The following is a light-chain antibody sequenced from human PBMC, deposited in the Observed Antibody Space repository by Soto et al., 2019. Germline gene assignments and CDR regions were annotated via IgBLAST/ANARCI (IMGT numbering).Light chain of an antibody. Sequence: DIVMTQSPLSLPVTPGEPASISCRSSQSLLHSNGYNYLDWYLQKPGQSPQVLIYLGSNRASGVTDRFSGSGSGTDFTLKISRVEAEDVGIYYCMQALQTPRTFGPGTKLEIK. CDR1: QSLLHSNGYNY. CDR3: MQALQTPRT. CDR2: LGS. V-gene: IGKV2-28*01. J-gene: IGKJ2*01.